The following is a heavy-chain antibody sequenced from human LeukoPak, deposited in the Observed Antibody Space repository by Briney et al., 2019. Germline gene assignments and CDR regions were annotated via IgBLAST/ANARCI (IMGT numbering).Heavy chain of an antibody. CDR3: ARGSGSYYLRYFDL. Sequence: SETLSLTCAVYGGSFSGYYWSWIRQPPGKGLEWIGEINHSGSTNYNPSLKSRVTISVDTSKNQFSLKPSSVTAADTAVYYCARGSGSYYLRYFDLWGRGTLVTVSS. D-gene: IGHD1-26*01. V-gene: IGHV4-34*01. J-gene: IGHJ2*01. CDR2: INHSGST. CDR1: GGSFSGYY.